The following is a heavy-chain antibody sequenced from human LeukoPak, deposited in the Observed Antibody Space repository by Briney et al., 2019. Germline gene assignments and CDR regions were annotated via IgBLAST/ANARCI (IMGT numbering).Heavy chain of an antibody. J-gene: IGHJ4*02. CDR1: GFTFSSYA. CDR3: ASGVRRGVGY. Sequence: PGRSLRLSCAASGFTFSSYAMHWVRQAPGKGLEWVAVISYDGSNKYYADSVKGRFTISRDNSKNTLYLQMNSLRAEDTAVYYCASGVRRGVGYWGQGTLVTVSS. V-gene: IGHV3-30-3*01. CDR2: ISYDGSNK. D-gene: IGHD3-10*01.